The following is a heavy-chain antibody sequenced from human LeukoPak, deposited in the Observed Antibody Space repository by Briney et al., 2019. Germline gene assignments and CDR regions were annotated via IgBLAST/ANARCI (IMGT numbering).Heavy chain of an antibody. CDR3: ARGYSYGSDY. CDR1: GFTFSSYE. J-gene: IGHJ4*02. D-gene: IGHD5-18*01. CDR2: ISSSGSTI. Sequence: GGSLRLSCAASGFTFSSYEMNWVRQAPGKGLEWVSYISSSGSTIYYADSVKGRFTISRDNAKNSLHLQMNSLRAEDTAVYYCARGYSYGSDYWGQGTLVTVSS. V-gene: IGHV3-48*03.